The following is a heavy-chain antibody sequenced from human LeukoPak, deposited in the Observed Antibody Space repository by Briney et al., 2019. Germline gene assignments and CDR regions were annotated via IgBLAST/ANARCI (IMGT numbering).Heavy chain of an antibody. Sequence: GGSLRLSCAASGFTFSSYWMHWVRQAPGKGLVWVSRINTDGSSTSYADSVKGRFTISRDNAKNTLYLQMNSLRAEDTAIYYCAREDDWNYEDYWGQGTLVTVSS. CDR1: GFTFSSYW. D-gene: IGHD1-7*01. J-gene: IGHJ4*02. CDR3: AREDDWNYEDY. CDR2: INTDGSST. V-gene: IGHV3-74*01.